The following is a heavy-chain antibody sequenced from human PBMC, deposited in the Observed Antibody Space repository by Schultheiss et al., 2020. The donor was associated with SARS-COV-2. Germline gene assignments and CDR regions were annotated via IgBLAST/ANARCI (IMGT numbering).Heavy chain of an antibody. CDR1: GYSISSGYY. D-gene: IGHD3-9*01. V-gene: IGHV4-38-2*02. CDR3: ARIARHYDILTGYFSTWNGHDNYYGMDV. Sequence: SETLSLTCTVSGYSISSGYYWGWIRQPPGKGLEWIGYIYYSGSTYYNPSLKSRVTISVDTSKNQFSLKLSSVTAADTAVYYCARIARHYDILTGYFSTWNGHDNYYGMDVWGQGTTVTVSS. CDR2: IYYSGST. J-gene: IGHJ6*02.